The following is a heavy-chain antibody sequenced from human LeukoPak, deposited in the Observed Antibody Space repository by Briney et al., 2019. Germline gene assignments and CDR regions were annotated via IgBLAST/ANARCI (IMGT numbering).Heavy chain of an antibody. D-gene: IGHD2-8*01. CDR3: AKWARYCTNGVCYYFDY. Sequence: GGTLRLSCAASELTFITYGMTWVRQAPGKGLEWVSAISGSGGSTYYADSVKGRFTISRDNSKNTLYLQMNSLRAEDTAVYYCAKWARYCTNGVCYYFDYWGQGTLVTVSS. V-gene: IGHV3-23*01. J-gene: IGHJ4*02. CDR2: ISGSGGST. CDR1: ELTFITYG.